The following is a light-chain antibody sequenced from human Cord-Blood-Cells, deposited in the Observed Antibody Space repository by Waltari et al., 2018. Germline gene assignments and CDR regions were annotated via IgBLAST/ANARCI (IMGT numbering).Light chain of an antibody. Sequence: DIQMTQSPSTLSASVGDRVTITCRASQSISSWLAWYQQKPGKTPKLLIYKASSLESGVPSRFSGSGSGTEFTLTISSLQPDDFATYYCQQYNSYSLTFGGGTKVEIK. CDR1: QSISSW. CDR3: QQYNSYSLT. J-gene: IGKJ4*01. CDR2: KAS. V-gene: IGKV1-5*03.